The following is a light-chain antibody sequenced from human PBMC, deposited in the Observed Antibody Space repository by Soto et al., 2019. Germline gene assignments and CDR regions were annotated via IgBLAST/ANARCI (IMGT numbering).Light chain of an antibody. V-gene: IGKV3-11*01. CDR1: QSISSY. Sequence: EIVLTQSPATLSLSPGERATLSCRATQSISSYLAWYQQKPGQAPRLLIYDASHRATGIPARFSGSGSGTDFTLTISSLVPEDFAVYYCQQRSNWPPITFGQGTRLEIQ. CDR3: QQRSNWPPIT. CDR2: DAS. J-gene: IGKJ5*01.